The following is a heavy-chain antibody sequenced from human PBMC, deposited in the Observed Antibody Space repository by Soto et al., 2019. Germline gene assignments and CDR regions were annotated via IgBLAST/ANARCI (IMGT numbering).Heavy chain of an antibody. CDR2: INSDGSST. Sequence: EVQLVESGGGLVQPGGSLRLSCAASGFTFSSYWMQWVRQAPGKGLVWVSSINSDGSSTNYADSVKGRFTISRDNAKNTLYLQMNSLRAEDTAVYYCARGPNDYGDYVPAMDVWGQGTTVTVSS. CDR3: ARGPNDYGDYVPAMDV. V-gene: IGHV3-74*01. J-gene: IGHJ6*02. D-gene: IGHD4-17*01. CDR1: GFTFSSYW.